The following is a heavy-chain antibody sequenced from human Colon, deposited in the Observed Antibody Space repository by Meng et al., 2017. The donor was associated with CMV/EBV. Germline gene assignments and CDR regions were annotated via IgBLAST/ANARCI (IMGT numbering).Heavy chain of an antibody. V-gene: IGHV3-23*03. CDR1: GFTFSTYA. CDR3: ARKPNYLGMDV. J-gene: IGHJ6*02. CDR2: IYSGGDDT. Sequence: GESLKISCATSGFTFSTYAMSWVRQAPGKGLEWVSLIYSGGDDTYYADSVKGRFTISRDDSKNTLYLQMNSLRAEDTAVYYCARKPNYLGMDVWGHGTTVTVSS.